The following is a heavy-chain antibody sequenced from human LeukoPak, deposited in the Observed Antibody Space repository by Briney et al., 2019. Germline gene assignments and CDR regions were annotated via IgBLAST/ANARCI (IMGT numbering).Heavy chain of an antibody. J-gene: IGHJ4*02. CDR2: ISSSSSYI. CDR3: ARFRSSGFGY. D-gene: IGHD6-6*01. Sequence: GGSLRLSCAASGFTFSTYAMSWVRQAPGKGLEWVSSISSSSSYIYYADSVKGRFTISRDNAKNSLYLQMNSLRAEDTAVYYCARFRSSGFGYWGQGTLVTVSS. V-gene: IGHV3-21*01. CDR1: GFTFSTYA.